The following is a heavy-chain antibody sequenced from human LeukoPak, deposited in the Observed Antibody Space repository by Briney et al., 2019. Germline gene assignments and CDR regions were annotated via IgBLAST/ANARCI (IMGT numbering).Heavy chain of an antibody. Sequence: PGGSLRLSCAASGFTFSSYSMNWVRQAPGKGLEWVGFVSSKAYGGTTEYAASVEGRFTISRDDSKSVVYLQMNSLKTEDTAMYYCTRYYYGSGSYSRFDSWGQGTLVIVSS. CDR2: VSSKAYGGTT. CDR3: TRYYYGSGSYSRFDS. J-gene: IGHJ4*02. D-gene: IGHD3-10*01. V-gene: IGHV3-49*04. CDR1: GFTFSSYS.